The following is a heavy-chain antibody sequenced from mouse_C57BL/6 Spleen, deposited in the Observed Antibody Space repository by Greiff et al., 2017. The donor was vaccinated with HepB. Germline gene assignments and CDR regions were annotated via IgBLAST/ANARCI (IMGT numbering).Heavy chain of an antibody. Sequence: EVKLMESGGGLVKPGGSLKLSCAASGFTFSSYAMSWVRQTPEKRLEWVATISDGGSYTYYPDNVKGRFTISRDNAKNNLYLQMSHLKSEDTAMYSCVRDSSLSWFAYWGQGTLVTVSA. V-gene: IGHV5-4*01. J-gene: IGHJ3*01. CDR2: ISDGGSYT. D-gene: IGHD6-1*01. CDR3: VRDSSLSWFAY. CDR1: GFTFSSYA.